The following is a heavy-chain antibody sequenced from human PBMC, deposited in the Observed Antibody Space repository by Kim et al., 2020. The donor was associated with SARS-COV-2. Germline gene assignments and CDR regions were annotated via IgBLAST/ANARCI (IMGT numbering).Heavy chain of an antibody. D-gene: IGHD5-18*01. CDR1: GGSISSSSYY. CDR3: ASHLLIQAGFDP. V-gene: IGHV4-39*01. Sequence: SETLSLTCTVSGGSISSSSYYWGWIRQPPGKGLEWIGSIYYSGSTYYNPSLKSRVTISVDTSKNQFSLKLSSVTAADTAVYYCASHLLIQAGFDPWGQGTLVTVSS. CDR2: IYYSGST. J-gene: IGHJ5*02.